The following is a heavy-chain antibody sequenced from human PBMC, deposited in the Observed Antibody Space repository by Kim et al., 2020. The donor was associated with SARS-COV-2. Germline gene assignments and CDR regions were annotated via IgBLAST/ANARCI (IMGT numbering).Heavy chain of an antibody. Sequence: DTVEGRFTTARKNTKNTLYLQMNSLGTEDTAVYYCAKEQWLVTGGVAFDSWGQGTMVTVSS. J-gene: IGHJ3*02. V-gene: IGHV3-23*01. D-gene: IGHD6-19*01. CDR3: AKEQWLVTGGVAFDS.